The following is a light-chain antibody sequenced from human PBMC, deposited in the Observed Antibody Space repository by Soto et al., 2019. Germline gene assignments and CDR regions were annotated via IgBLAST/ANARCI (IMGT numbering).Light chain of an antibody. V-gene: IGKV1-39*01. CDR1: QSISSY. J-gene: IGKJ2*01. CDR3: QQSYSTPMYT. CDR2: AAS. Sequence: DIQMTQSPSSLSASVGDRVTITCRASQSISSYLNWYQQKPGKAPKLLIYAASSLKSGVPSRFSGSGSGTDFTLTSSSLQPEDFATYYCQQSYSTPMYTFGQGTKLEIK.